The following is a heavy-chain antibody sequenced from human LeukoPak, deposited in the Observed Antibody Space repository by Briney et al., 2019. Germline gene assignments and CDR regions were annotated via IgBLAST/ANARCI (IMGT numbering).Heavy chain of an antibody. V-gene: IGHV4-61*01. CDR1: GGSVSSISYY. CDR2: IYYSGST. D-gene: IGHD6-6*01. CDR3: ARVFGGSSSYCDY. J-gene: IGHJ4*02. Sequence: PSETLSLTCSVSGGSVSSISYYWSWIRQPPGKGLEWIGYIYYSGSTNYNPSLKSRVTISVDTSKNQFSLKLSSVTAADTAVYYCARVFGGSSSYCDYWGQGTLVTVSS.